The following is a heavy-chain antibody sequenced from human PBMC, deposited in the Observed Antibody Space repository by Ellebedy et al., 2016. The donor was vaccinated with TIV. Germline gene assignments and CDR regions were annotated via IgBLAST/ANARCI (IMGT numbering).Heavy chain of an antibody. CDR2: IYYSGST. CDR3: AHSFVSSTSWAGGMDV. CDR1: GRSISSYY. Sequence: SETLSLTXTVSGRSISSYYWSWIRQPPGKGLEWIGYIYYSGSTNYNPSLKSRVTISVDTSKNQFSLKLSSVTAADTAVYYCAHSFVSSTSWAGGMDVWGQGTTVTVSS. D-gene: IGHD2-2*01. J-gene: IGHJ6*02. V-gene: IGHV4-59*01.